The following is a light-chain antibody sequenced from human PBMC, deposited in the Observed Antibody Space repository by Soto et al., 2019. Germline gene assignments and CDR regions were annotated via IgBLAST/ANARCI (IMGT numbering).Light chain of an antibody. V-gene: IGKV3-15*01. CDR2: GAS. CDR1: QSVASN. J-gene: IGKJ2*01. CDR3: QQYHNWPPQYT. Sequence: EIVMTQSPASLSVSPGDGATLSCRASQSVASNVAWYQQKPGQGPRLLIHGASTRAVGVPARFSGSGSGTGFNLTINSLQSEDFAFYYCQQYHNWPPQYTFGQGTKLQIK.